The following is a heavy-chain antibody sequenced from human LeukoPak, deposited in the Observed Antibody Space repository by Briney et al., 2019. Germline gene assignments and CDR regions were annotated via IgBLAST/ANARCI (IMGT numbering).Heavy chain of an antibody. D-gene: IGHD5-18*01. CDR2: ISSSSSRNM. V-gene: IGHV3-48*02. J-gene: IGHJ4*02. Sequence: GGSLRLSCVVSGFTFSNYAMNWVRQAPGKGLEWVSFISSSSSRNMYYADSVKGRFTISRDNAQNSLYLHMSGLRDEDTAVYYCAKDSYPADTAMGPPADYWGQGTLVTVSS. CDR1: GFTFSNYA. CDR3: AKDSYPADTAMGPPADY.